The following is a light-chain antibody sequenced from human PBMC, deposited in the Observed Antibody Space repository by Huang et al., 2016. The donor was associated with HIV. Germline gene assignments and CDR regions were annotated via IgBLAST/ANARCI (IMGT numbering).Light chain of an antibody. Sequence: DIQMTQSPSSLSASVGDRVTITCRASQNIGHFLNWYQRKPGKAPKVLIFAASTLKSGVPSRLSGGGSGTDFTLTITSLQVEDFAIYYCQQSYSTPWTFGQGTKVEIK. CDR1: QNIGHF. V-gene: IGKV1-39*01. CDR2: AAS. CDR3: QQSYSTPWT. J-gene: IGKJ1*01.